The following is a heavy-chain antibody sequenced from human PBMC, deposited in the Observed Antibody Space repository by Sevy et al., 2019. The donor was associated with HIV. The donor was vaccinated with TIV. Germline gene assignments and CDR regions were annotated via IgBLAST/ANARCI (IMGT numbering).Heavy chain of an antibody. CDR1: GYTFTDDY. D-gene: IGHD1-7*01. CDR3: ARDAAGGTTNSGMDV. CDR2: IYPNSGGT. V-gene: IGHV1-2*06. J-gene: IGHJ6*02. Sequence: GESLKISCKASGYTFTDDYLHWVRQAPGQGLEWMGRIYPNSGGTNYAQKFQGRVTMTRDTSISTAYMELSRLRPDDTAVYFCARDAAGGTTNSGMDVWGQGTTVTVSS.